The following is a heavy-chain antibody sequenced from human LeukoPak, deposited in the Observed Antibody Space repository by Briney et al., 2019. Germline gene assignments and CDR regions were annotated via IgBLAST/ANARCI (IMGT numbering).Heavy chain of an antibody. Sequence: ASVKVSCKASGYTFTDYYMHWVRQAPGQGLEWMGWINPNSGGTNYAQKFQGRVTMTRDTSISTAYMELSRLRSDDTAVYYCARGVRRAYYYDSSGYWNWFDPWGQGTLVTASS. V-gene: IGHV1-2*02. CDR2: INPNSGGT. D-gene: IGHD3-22*01. J-gene: IGHJ5*02. CDR1: GYTFTDYY. CDR3: ARGVRRAYYYDSSGYWNWFDP.